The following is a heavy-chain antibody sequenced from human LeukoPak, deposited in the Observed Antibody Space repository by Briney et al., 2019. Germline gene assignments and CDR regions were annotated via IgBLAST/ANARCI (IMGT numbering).Heavy chain of an antibody. CDR1: GFTFRNYG. Sequence: PGGSLRLSCAASGFTFRNYGMSWVRQAPGKGLEWVSTISGSGDATYYADSVKGRFTISRDNSISRDNSKNTLYLQMNSLRAEDTAVYYCAKEFLRWGFDPWGQGTLVTVSS. D-gene: IGHD2-21*01. CDR3: AKEFLRWGFDP. CDR2: ISGSGDAT. J-gene: IGHJ5*02. V-gene: IGHV3-23*01.